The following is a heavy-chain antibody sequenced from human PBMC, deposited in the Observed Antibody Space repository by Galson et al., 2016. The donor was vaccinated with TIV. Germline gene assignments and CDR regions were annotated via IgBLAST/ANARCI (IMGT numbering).Heavy chain of an antibody. CDR3: ARKAGYYYYSMDV. Sequence: ETLSLTCSVSGGSVSRGTYYWSWLRQSPGKRLEWIGYVYYNGKTNYNPSLKSRVNMSIDRSKNQFSLTLRSVTAADTAVYYCARKAGYYYYSMDVWGQGTTVTVSS. J-gene: IGHJ6*02. CDR1: GGSVSRGTYY. CDR2: VYYNGKT. V-gene: IGHV4-61*01.